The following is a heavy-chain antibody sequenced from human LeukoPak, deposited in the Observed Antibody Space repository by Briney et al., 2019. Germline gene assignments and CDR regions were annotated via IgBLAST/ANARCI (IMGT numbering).Heavy chain of an antibody. CDR2: IYYSGST. V-gene: IGHV4-59*01. CDR3: ARMAPYGDYLHDY. Sequence: PSETLSLTCTVSGGSISRYYWSWIRQPPGKGLEYIGYIYYSGSTNYNPSPKSRVTISVDTSKNQFSLKLSSVTAADTAVYYCARMAPYGDYLHDYWGQGTLVTVSS. CDR1: GGSISRYY. D-gene: IGHD4-17*01. J-gene: IGHJ4*02.